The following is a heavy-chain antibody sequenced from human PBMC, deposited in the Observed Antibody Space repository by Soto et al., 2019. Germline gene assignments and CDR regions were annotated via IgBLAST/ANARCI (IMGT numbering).Heavy chain of an antibody. J-gene: IGHJ6*02. D-gene: IGHD6-6*01. CDR3: ARTRSFTLGFYYDGMDV. Sequence: KISCKGSGYIFSTYWIGWVRQMPGKGLEWMGIIYPGDSNTIYSPSFQGQVTISADKSISTAYLQWSSLKASDSAIYYCARTRSFTLGFYYDGMDVWGQGTTVTAP. V-gene: IGHV5-51*01. CDR2: IYPGDSNT. CDR1: GYIFSTYW.